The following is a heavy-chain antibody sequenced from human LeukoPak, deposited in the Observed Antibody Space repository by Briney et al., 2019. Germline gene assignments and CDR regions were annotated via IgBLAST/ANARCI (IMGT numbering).Heavy chain of an antibody. CDR2: IYHNGST. V-gene: IGHV4-4*02. D-gene: IGHD6-25*01. J-gene: IGHJ4*02. CDR1: GGSISSSNW. Sequence: SETLSLTCAVSGGSISSSNWWSWVRQPPGKGLEWIGEIYHNGSTNYNPSLKSRVAISVDKSKNQFSLKLSSVTAADTAVYYCASRAAAGTDYFDYWGQGTLVTVSS. CDR3: ASRAAAGTDYFDY.